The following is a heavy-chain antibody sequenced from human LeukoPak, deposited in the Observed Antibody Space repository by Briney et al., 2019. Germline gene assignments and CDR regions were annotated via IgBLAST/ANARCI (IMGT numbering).Heavy chain of an antibody. J-gene: IGHJ6*03. CDR1: GYAFNVYY. D-gene: IGHD3-22*01. V-gene: IGHV1-2*02. CDR2: INPNSGGT. CDR3: ARAGEYYYDSSGYYLNYYYYYMDV. Sequence: GASVKVSCKASGYAFNVYYMHWVRQVPGQGLEWMGWINPNSGGTKYAQKFQGRVTMTRDTSISTAYMELNRLRSDDTAVYYCARAGEYYYDSSGYYLNYYYYYMDVWGKGTTVTVSS.